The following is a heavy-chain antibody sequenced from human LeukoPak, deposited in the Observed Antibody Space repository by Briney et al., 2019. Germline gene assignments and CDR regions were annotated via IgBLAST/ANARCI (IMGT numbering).Heavy chain of an antibody. J-gene: IGHJ4*02. Sequence: SETLSLTCTVSGGSISSYYWSWIRQPPGMGLEWIGSIYYSGNTYYNASLKSQVSISIDTSKNQFSLRLTSVTAADTAVYYCARQTGSGLFILPGGQGALVTVSS. CDR1: GGSISSYY. D-gene: IGHD3/OR15-3a*01. V-gene: IGHV4-59*04. CDR2: IYYSGNT. CDR3: ARQTGSGLFILP.